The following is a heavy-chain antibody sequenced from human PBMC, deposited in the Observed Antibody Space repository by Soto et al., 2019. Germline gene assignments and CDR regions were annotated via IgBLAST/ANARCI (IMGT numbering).Heavy chain of an antibody. CDR3: ARGGGSGKRNYYYGMDV. D-gene: IGHD3-10*01. J-gene: IGHJ6*02. V-gene: IGHV1-46*01. CDR2: INPSGGST. CDR1: GYTFTSYY. Sequence: GASVKVSCKASGYTFTSYYMHWVRQAPGQGLEWMGIINPSGGSTSYAQKFQGRVXMTRDTSTSTVYMELSSLRSEDTAVYYCARGGGSGKRNYYYGMDVWGQGTTVTVSS.